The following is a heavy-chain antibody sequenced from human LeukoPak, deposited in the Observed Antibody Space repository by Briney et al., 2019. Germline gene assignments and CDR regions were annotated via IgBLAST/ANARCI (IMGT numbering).Heavy chain of an antibody. CDR2: ISYDGSNK. CDR1: GFTFSSYA. Sequence: PGRSLTLSCAASGFTFSSYAMHWVRQAPGKGLEWVAVISYDGSNKYYADSVKGRFTISRDNSKNTLYLQMNSLRAEDTAVYYCARDWDGDPDYWGQGTLVTVSS. V-gene: IGHV3-30-3*01. D-gene: IGHD5-24*01. J-gene: IGHJ4*02. CDR3: ARDWDGDPDY.